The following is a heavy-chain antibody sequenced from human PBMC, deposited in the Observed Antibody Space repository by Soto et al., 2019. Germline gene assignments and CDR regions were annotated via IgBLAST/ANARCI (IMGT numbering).Heavy chain of an antibody. CDR3: ARGDYGDYARFDY. D-gene: IGHD4-17*01. V-gene: IGHV1-69*02. CDR1: GGTFSSYT. Sequence: SVKVSCKASGGTFSSYTISWVRQAPGQGLEWMGRIIPILGIANYAQKFQGRVTITADKSTSTAYMELSSLRSEDTAVYYCARGDYGDYARFDYWGQGTLVTVSS. CDR2: IIPILGIA. J-gene: IGHJ4*02.